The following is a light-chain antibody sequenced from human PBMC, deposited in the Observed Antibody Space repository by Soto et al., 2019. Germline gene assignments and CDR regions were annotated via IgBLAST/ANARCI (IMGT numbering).Light chain of an antibody. CDR1: QSISSW. J-gene: IGKJ2*01. Sequence: DIPMTQSPSTLSASVGDRVTITCRASQSISSWLAWYQQKPGKAPKLLIYKASSLESGVPSRFSGSGSGTEFTLTISSLQPDDFATYYCQQYNSLAYTFGQGTKLEIK. CDR2: KAS. V-gene: IGKV1-5*03. CDR3: QQYNSLAYT.